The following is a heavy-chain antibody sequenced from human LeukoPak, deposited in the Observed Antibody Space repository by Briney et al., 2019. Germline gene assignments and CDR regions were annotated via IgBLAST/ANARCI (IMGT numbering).Heavy chain of an antibody. CDR2: IYYSGST. Sequence: SETLSLTCTVSGGSISSYYWSWIRQPPGKGLEWIGYIYYSGSTNYNPSLKSRVTISVDTSKNQFSLKLSSVTAADTAVYYCARLDDKLRRYFDYWGRGTLVTVSS. V-gene: IGHV4-59*08. CDR1: GGSISSYY. D-gene: IGHD3-9*01. J-gene: IGHJ4*02. CDR3: ARLDDKLRRYFDY.